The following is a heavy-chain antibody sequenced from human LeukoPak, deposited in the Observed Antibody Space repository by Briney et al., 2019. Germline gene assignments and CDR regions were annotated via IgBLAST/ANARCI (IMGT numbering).Heavy chain of an antibody. D-gene: IGHD3-3*01. J-gene: IGHJ6*03. CDR3: ARLVGFGVALYYMDV. CDR1: GGSISSGSYY. Sequence: SETLSLTCTVSGGSISSGSYYWSWIRQPAGKGLEWIGRIYTSGSTNYNPSLKSRVTISVDTSKNQFSLKLSSVTAADTAVYYCARLVGFGVALYYMDVWGKGTTVTVSS. V-gene: IGHV4-61*02. CDR2: IYTSGST.